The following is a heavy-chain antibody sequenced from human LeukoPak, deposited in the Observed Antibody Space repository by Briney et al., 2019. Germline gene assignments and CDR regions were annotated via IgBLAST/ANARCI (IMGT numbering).Heavy chain of an antibody. CDR1: GYSISSSSYY. CDR2: IYYSGST. D-gene: IGHD6-19*01. CDR3: ARIQQWLYVI. V-gene: IGHV4-39*07. J-gene: IGHJ4*02. Sequence: SETLSLTCTVSGYSISSSSYYWGWIRQPPGKGLEWIGSIYYSGSTYYNPSLKSRVTISVDTSKNQFSLKLSSVTAADTAVYYCARIQQWLYVIWGQGTLVTVSS.